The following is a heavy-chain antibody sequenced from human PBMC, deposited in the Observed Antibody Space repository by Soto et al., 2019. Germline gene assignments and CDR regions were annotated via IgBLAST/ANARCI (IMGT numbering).Heavy chain of an antibody. V-gene: IGHV4-59*08. CDR2: IYYSGST. J-gene: IGHJ3*02. Sequence: SETLSLTCTVSGGSISSYDWSWIRQPPGKGLEWIGYIYYSGSTNYNPSPKSRVTISVDTSKNQFSLKLSSVTAADTAVYYCARDLDYGDYVGAFDIWGQGTMVTVSS. CDR1: GGSISSYD. CDR3: ARDLDYGDYVGAFDI. D-gene: IGHD4-17*01.